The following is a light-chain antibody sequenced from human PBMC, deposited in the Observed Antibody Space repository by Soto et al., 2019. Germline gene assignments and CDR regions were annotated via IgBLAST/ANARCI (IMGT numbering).Light chain of an antibody. V-gene: IGLV2-11*01. CDR2: DVT. CDR3: SSHAGTYTLI. CDR1: SSDVGGYNF. Sequence: QSALTQPRSVSGSPGQSVTISCTGTSSDVGGYNFVSWYQQHPDKAPKLMIYDVTKRPSGVPDRFSGSKSANTASLTISGLQAEDEAAHYCSSHAGTYTLIFGGGTKLTVL. J-gene: IGLJ2*01.